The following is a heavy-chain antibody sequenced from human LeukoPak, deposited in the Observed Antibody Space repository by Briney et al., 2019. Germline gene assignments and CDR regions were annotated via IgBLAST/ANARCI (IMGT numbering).Heavy chain of an antibody. V-gene: IGHV1-69*05. CDR3: ARNGAADP. CDR2: IIPIFGTA. Sequence: SVKVSCKASGYTFTSYGISWVRQAPGQGLEWMGGIIPIFGTANYAQKFQGRVTITTDESTSTAYMELSSLRSEDTAVYYCARNGAADPWGQGTLVTVSS. D-gene: IGHD6-13*01. J-gene: IGHJ5*02. CDR1: GYTFTSYG.